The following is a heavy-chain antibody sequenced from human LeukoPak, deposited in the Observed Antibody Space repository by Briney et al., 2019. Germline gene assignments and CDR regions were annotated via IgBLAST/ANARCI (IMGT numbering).Heavy chain of an antibody. CDR1: GGSISSYY. V-gene: IGHV4-59*12. CDR3: ARDTAINPGFDP. D-gene: IGHD5-12*01. CDR2: IYYTGST. J-gene: IGHJ5*02. Sequence: PSETLSLTCTVSGGSISSYYWSWIRQPPGKGLEWIGYIYYTGSTNYNPSLKSRVTMSVDTSKNQFSLKLTSVTAADTAVYYCARDTAINPGFDPWGQGTLVIVSS.